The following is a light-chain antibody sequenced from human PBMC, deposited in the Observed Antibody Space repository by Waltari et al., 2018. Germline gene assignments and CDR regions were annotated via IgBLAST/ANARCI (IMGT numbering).Light chain of an antibody. CDR2: AAS. J-gene: IGKJ2*01. CDR1: QSISYY. CDR3: QQTYNTPYT. V-gene: IGKV1-39*01. Sequence: DIHLTQSPSALSASVGDRVTISCRASQSISYYLNWYQHKPGKAPKVLIYAASSLQSGFPSRFSGSESGTEFTLTISSLQPEDFATYYCQQTYNTPYTFGQGTKLEIK.